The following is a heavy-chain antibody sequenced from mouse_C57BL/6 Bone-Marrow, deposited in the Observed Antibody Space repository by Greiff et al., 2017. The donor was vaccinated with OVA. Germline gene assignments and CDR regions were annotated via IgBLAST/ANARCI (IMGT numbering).Heavy chain of an antibody. CDR3: AIKDGYYRDAMDY. Sequence: VQLQQSGAELARPGASVKLSCKASGYTFTSYGISWVKQRTGQGLEWIGEIYPRSGNTYYNEKFKGKATLTAVKSSSTAYMELRSLTSEDSAVYFCAIKDGYYRDAMDYWGQGTSVTVSS. J-gene: IGHJ4*01. CDR1: GYTFTSYG. V-gene: IGHV1-81*01. D-gene: IGHD2-3*01. CDR2: IYPRSGNT.